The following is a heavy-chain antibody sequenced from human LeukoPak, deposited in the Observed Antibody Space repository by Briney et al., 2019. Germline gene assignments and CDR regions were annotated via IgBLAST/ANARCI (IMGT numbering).Heavy chain of an antibody. CDR1: GFTFDNYA. D-gene: IGHD3-3*01. J-gene: IGHJ6*02. Sequence: GGSLRLSCTASGFTFDNYAMIWVRQAPGKGLEWVSVISGSGDGTYSADSVRGRFTISRDNSKNTLYLEMSSLRVEDTAVYYCARDSLYYDFWSGPDYYYYGMDVWGQGTTVTVSS. V-gene: IGHV3-23*01. CDR2: ISGSGDGT. CDR3: ARDSLYYDFWSGPDYYYYGMDV.